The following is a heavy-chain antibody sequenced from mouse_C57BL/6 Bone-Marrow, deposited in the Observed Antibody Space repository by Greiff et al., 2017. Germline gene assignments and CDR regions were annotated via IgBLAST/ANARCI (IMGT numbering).Heavy chain of an antibody. D-gene: IGHD2-1*01. J-gene: IGHJ2*01. CDR2: IDPSASYT. Sequence: QVQLQQSGAELVMPGASVKLSCKASGYTFTSYWMHWVKQRPGQGLEWIGEIDPSASYTNYNQKFKGKSTLTVDKSSSTAYMQLSSLTSEDSAVYYCARSYYGNYQDYWGQGTTLPVSS. CDR3: ARSYYGNYQDY. CDR1: GYTFTSYW. V-gene: IGHV1-69*01.